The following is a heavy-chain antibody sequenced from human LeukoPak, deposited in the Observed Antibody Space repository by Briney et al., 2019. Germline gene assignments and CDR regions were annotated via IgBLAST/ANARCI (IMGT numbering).Heavy chain of an antibody. V-gene: IGHV4-39*02. Sequence: SETLSLTCTVSGGSISSSSYFWGWIRQPPGKGLEWIGTIYYSGTTYYNPSLKSRVTISVDTSKNQFSLRLSSVTAADTAVYYCAKDELNHVGVPQYHYFDSWGHGTLVTVSS. CDR1: GGSISSSSYF. CDR2: IYYSGTT. D-gene: IGHD1-14*01. J-gene: IGHJ4*01. CDR3: AKDELNHVGVPQYHYFDS.